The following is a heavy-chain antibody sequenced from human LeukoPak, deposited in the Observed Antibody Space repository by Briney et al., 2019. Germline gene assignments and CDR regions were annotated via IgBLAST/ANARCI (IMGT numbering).Heavy chain of an antibody. CDR2: ISGSGSST. Sequence: GGSLRLSCAPSGFTVNSNYMSWVRQAPGKGLEWVSAISGSGSSTYYADSVKGRFTISRDNSKNTLYLQMNSLRAEDTAVYYCARGRRKSYCSGGSCPLDSYFDYWGQGTLVTVSS. CDR1: GFTVNSNY. CDR3: ARGRRKSYCSGGSCPLDSYFDY. V-gene: IGHV3-66*01. D-gene: IGHD2-15*01. J-gene: IGHJ4*02.